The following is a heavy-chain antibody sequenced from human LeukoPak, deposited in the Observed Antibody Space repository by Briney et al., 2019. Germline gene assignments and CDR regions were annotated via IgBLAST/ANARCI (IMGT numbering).Heavy chain of an antibody. CDR1: RFTFSSYG. CDR2: ISYDGSNK. Sequence: GRSLRLSCAASRFTFSSYGMHWVRQAPGKGLEWVAVISYDGSNKYYADSVKGRFTISRDNSKNTLYLQMNSLRAEDTAVYYCAKGRERYSYYFDYWGQGTLVTVSS. V-gene: IGHV3-30*18. J-gene: IGHJ4*02. CDR3: AKGRERYSYYFDY. D-gene: IGHD1-1*01.